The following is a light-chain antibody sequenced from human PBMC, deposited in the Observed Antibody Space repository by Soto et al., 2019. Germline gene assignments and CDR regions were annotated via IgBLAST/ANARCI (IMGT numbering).Light chain of an antibody. CDR3: HQYGNSPGT. Sequence: EVVLTQSPGTLSFSPWDRSTLSFMASQSISNSQLAWYQQKPGQAPRLLIYGASRRATGIPDRFSGSGSGTDFTLTISRLEPEDFAVYYCHQYGNSPGTFGQGTKVDIK. J-gene: IGKJ1*01. CDR1: QSISNSQ. V-gene: IGKV3-20*01. CDR2: GAS.